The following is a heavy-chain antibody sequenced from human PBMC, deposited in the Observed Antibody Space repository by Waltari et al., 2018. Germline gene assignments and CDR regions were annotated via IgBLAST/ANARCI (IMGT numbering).Heavy chain of an antibody. Sequence: QVQLMQSGAEVKKPGSSVKVSCKASGGRFSGYAISWVRQAPGEGLEWMGRIVPVFGTNNNAQRFQGRVTITADESTNTAYMELSSLRPEDTAVYYCAGLHCGGGSCYREIFHHWGQGTLVTVSS. D-gene: IGHD2-15*01. CDR3: AGLHCGGGSCYREIFHH. CDR1: GGRFSGYA. CDR2: IVPVFGTN. J-gene: IGHJ1*01. V-gene: IGHV1-69*15.